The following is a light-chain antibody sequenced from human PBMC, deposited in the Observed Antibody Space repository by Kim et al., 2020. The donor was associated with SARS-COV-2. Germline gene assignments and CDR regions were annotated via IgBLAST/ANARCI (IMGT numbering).Light chain of an antibody. CDR2: AAN. V-gene: IGKV3-20*01. Sequence: SPGESATLSCRASQSVGDDDLAWYQQKPGQAPRLLIYAANIRATGIPDRFSGSGSGAVFTLTISGLEPEDFAVYFCQQYNETPRTFGPGTKVDIK. CDR3: QQYNETPRT. CDR1: QSVGDDD. J-gene: IGKJ3*01.